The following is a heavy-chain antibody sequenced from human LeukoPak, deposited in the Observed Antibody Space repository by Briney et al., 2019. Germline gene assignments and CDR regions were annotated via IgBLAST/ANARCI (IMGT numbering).Heavy chain of an antibody. CDR2: IWYDGSNK. Sequence: GGSLRLSCAASGFTFSSYGVHWVRQAPGKGLEWVAVIWYDGSNKYHADSVKGRFTISRDNSKNTLYLQMNSLRAEDTAVYYCARLNFDYWGQGTLVTVSS. CDR3: ARLNFDY. J-gene: IGHJ4*02. V-gene: IGHV3-33*01. CDR1: GFTFSSYG.